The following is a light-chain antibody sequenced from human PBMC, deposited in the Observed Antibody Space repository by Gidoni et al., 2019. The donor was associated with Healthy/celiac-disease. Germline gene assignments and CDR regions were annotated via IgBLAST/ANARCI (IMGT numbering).Light chain of an antibody. CDR1: QSVLYSSNIKNY. CDR3: QQYYSTPYT. V-gene: IGKV4-1*01. CDR2: WAS. Sequence: DIVMSQSPDSLAASLGERATINCTSSQSVLYSSNIKNYLAWYQQKPEQPPKLLIDWASTREAGVPSRFSGSGSGTDFTLTISSLQAEDVAVYYCQQYYSTPYTFGQGTKLEIK. J-gene: IGKJ2*01.